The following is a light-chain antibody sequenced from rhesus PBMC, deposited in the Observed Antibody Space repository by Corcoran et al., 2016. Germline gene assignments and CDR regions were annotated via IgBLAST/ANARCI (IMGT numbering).Light chain of an antibody. V-gene: IGKV1-37*01. CDR2: YAS. CDR3: QQYNSAPRS. CDR1: QDIRSH. Sequence: DIQMTQSPSSLSTSVGVTVTITCRASQDIRSHLAWYQQKPGKAPKPLIYYASNLESGVPSRISGSGSGTEFTLTISSLQPEDFATYYCQQYNSAPRSFGQGTKVEIK. J-gene: IGKJ2*01.